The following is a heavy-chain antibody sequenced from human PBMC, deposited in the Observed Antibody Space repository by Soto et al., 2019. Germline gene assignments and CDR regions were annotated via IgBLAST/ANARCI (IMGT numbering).Heavy chain of an antibody. D-gene: IGHD3-10*01. CDR1: GYTFTTYG. J-gene: IGHJ4*02. CDR2: ISPYNGNT. CDR3: TRGWVGEFGYYFDY. V-gene: IGHV1-18*01. Sequence: QVQLVQSGAEVKKPGASVKVSCKTSGYTFTTYGISWVRQAPGQGLEWMGWISPYNGNTKYAQKLQGRVTRTADTXRSTAYMDLRSLTSDDTAVYYCTRGWVGEFGYYFDYWGQGTLVTVSS.